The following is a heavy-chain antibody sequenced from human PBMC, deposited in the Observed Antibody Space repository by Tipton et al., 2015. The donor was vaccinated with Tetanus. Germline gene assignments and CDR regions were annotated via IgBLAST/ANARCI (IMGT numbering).Heavy chain of an antibody. CDR2: ISHSGSA. CDR1: GGSLSRYY. V-gene: IGHV4-59*01. J-gene: IGHJ4*02. D-gene: IGHD4-17*01. CDR3: ARSYGDTFLFRLDY. Sequence: TLSLTCAVHGGSLSRYYWGWIRQPPGMGLEWIGHISHSGSASYNPSLKSRVTISLDTSKNQFSLTLRSVTAADTAVYYCARSYGDTFLFRLDYWGQGALVTVSS.